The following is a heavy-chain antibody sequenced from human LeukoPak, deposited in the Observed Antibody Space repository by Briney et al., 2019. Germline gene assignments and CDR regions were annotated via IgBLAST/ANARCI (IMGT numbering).Heavy chain of an antibody. V-gene: IGHV3-21*01. Sequence: GGSLRLSCAASGFTFSSYTMNWVRQAPGKGLEWVSSISISSSSIYYADSVKGRFTISRDNAKNSLYLQMNSLRAEDTAVYYCASGQQLTGYYFDYWGQGTLVTVSS. CDR1: GFTFSSYT. D-gene: IGHD6-13*01. CDR2: ISISSSSI. J-gene: IGHJ4*02. CDR3: ASGQQLTGYYFDY.